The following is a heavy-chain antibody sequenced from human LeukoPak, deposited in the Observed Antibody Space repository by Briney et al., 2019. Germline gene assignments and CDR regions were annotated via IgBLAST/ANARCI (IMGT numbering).Heavy chain of an antibody. D-gene: IGHD5/OR15-5a*01. V-gene: IGHV3-30*02. J-gene: IGHJ3*02. CDR2: IRYDGSNK. CDR3: ARDRDMMSTVMSAFDI. Sequence: GGSLRLSCAASGFTFSSYGMHWVRQAPGKGLEWVAFIRYDGSNKYYADSVKGRFTISRDNAKNSLDLQMNSLRAEDTAVYYCARDRDMMSTVMSAFDIWGQGTMVTVSS. CDR1: GFTFSSYG.